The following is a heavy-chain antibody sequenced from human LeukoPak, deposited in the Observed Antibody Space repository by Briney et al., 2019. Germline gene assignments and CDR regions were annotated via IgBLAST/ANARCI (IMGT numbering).Heavy chain of an antibody. CDR2: INPNSGGT. J-gene: IGHJ4*02. Sequence: GASVKVSCKASGYTFTSYDINWGRQATGQGLEWMGWINPNSGGTNYAQKFQGRVTMTRDTSISTAYMELSRLRSDDTAVYYCARDYSSSWYSLYYFDYWGQGTLVTVSS. CDR3: ARDYSSSWYSLYYFDY. V-gene: IGHV1-2*02. CDR1: GYTFTSYD. D-gene: IGHD6-13*01.